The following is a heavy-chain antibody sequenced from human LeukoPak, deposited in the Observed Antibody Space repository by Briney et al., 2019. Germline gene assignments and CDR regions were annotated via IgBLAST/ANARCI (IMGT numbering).Heavy chain of an antibody. D-gene: IGHD2-15*01. Sequence: GGSLRLSCAASGFSFSSYAISWVRQAPGKGLEWVSAMSSSDDGRYYAASVRGRFTISRDTSRSTLYLQMNSLRAEDAAVYYCAKAPVTSCRGAFCYPFDYWGQGTLVTVSS. J-gene: IGHJ4*02. CDR3: AKAPVTSCRGAFCYPFDY. CDR2: MSSSDDGR. CDR1: GFSFSSYA. V-gene: IGHV3-23*01.